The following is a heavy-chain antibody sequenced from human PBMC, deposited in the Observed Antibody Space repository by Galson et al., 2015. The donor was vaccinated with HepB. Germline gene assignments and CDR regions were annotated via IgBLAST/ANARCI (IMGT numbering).Heavy chain of an antibody. D-gene: IGHD3-9*01. V-gene: IGHV3-30*03. Sequence: SLRLSCAASGFPFSDYVMHWVRQGPGKGLEWVAVISYDGTKKYYADSVKGRFTISRDKSNNTVTLHMNSLRAEDTAVYYCARAITYFDVLTGYPDYWGQGTLVTVSS. CDR1: GFPFSDYV. CDR3: ARAITYFDVLTGYPDY. CDR2: ISYDGTKK. J-gene: IGHJ4*02.